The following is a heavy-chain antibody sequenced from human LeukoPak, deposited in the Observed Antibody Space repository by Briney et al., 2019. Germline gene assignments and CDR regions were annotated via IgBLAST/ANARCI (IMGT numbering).Heavy chain of an antibody. V-gene: IGHV3-49*03. CDR3: TSSSIAARPAFNWFDP. D-gene: IGHD6-6*01. J-gene: IGHJ5*02. Sequence: PGGSLRLSCTASGFTFGDYAMSWFRQAPGKGLEWVGFIRSKAYGGTTEYAASVKGRFTISRDDSKSIAYLQMNSLKTEDTAVYYCTSSSIAARPAFNWFDPWGQGTLVTVSS. CDR2: IRSKAYGGTT. CDR1: GFTFGDYA.